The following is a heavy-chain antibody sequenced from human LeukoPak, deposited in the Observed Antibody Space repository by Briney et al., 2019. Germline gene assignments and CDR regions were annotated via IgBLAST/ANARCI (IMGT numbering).Heavy chain of an antibody. Sequence: PGGSLRLSCAASGFTFSPYWMSWVRQGPGKGLEWVANIKPDGSETHYVDSVKGRFTISRDNAKNSLYLQLNSLRPEDAAVYYCAKDRGCPPAPFDYWGQGTLVTVSS. J-gene: IGHJ4*02. CDR2: IKPDGSET. V-gene: IGHV3-7*03. CDR3: AKDRGCPPAPFDY. D-gene: IGHD3-22*01. CDR1: GFTFSPYW.